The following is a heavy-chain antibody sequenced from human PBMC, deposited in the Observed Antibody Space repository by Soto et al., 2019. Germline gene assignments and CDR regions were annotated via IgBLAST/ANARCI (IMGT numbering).Heavy chain of an antibody. CDR2: ISGSGGST. Sequence: GGSLRLSCAASGFTFSSYAMSWVRQAPGKGLEWVSAISGSGGSTYYADSVKGRFTISRDNSKNTLYLQMNSLRAEDTAVYYCAKAEVRENSGYDADYWGQGTLVTVSS. CDR1: GFTFSSYA. J-gene: IGHJ4*02. V-gene: IGHV3-23*01. CDR3: AKAEVRENSGYDADY. D-gene: IGHD5-12*01.